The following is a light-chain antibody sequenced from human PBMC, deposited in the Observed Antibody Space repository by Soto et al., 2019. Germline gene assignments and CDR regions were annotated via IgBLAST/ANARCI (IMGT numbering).Light chain of an antibody. CDR1: QSITTW. CDR3: QQYNNWLT. Sequence: DIQMTQSPSPLSASVGDRGVITCRASQSITTWLAWYQQKPAKAPELLIYDASSLESGVPSRFSGSGSGTEFTLTISSLQSEDFAVYYCQQYNNWLTFGGGTKVDIK. V-gene: IGKV1-5*01. J-gene: IGKJ4*01. CDR2: DAS.